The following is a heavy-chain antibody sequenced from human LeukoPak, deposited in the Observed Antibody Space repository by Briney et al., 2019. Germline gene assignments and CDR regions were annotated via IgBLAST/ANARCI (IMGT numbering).Heavy chain of an antibody. Sequence: SETLSLTCTVSGGSISRYYWSWIRQPPGKGLEWIGYIYYSGSTNYNPSLKSRVTISVDTSNNQFSLKLSSVTAADTALYYCARHRPGPYDYWGQGTLVTVSS. CDR1: GGSISRYY. V-gene: IGHV4-59*08. CDR3: ARHRPGPYDY. J-gene: IGHJ4*02. CDR2: IYYSGST.